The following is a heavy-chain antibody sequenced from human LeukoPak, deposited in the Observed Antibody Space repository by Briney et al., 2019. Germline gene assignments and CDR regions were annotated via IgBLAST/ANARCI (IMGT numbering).Heavy chain of an antibody. CDR3: ARASSAKFDY. J-gene: IGHJ4*02. V-gene: IGHV4-59*01. Sequence: SETLSLTCTVSGGSISSYYWSWIRQPPGKGLKWIGYIYYSGSTNYNPSLKSRVTISVDTSKNQFSLKLSSVTAADTAVYYCARASSAKFDYWGQGTLVTVSS. CDR2: IYYSGST. D-gene: IGHD6-6*01. CDR1: GGSISSYY.